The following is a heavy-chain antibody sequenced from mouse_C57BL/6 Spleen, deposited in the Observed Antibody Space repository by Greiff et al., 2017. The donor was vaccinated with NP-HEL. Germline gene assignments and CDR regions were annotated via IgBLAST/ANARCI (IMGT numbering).Heavy chain of an antibody. V-gene: IGHV10-1*01. CDR2: IRSKSNNYAT. J-gene: IGHJ4*01. Sequence: EVKLQESGGGLVQPKGSLKLSCAASGFSFNTYAMNWVRQAPGKGLEWVARIRSKSNNYATYYADSVKDRFTISRDDSESMLYLQMNNLKTEDTAMYYCVRHTTEAMDYWGQGTSVTVSS. CDR1: GFSFNTYA. CDR3: VRHTTEAMDY. D-gene: IGHD2-12*01.